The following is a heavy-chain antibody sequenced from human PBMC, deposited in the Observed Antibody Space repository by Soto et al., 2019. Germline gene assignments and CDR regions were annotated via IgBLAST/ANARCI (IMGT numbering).Heavy chain of an antibody. V-gene: IGHV3-21*01. CDR2: ISSSSSYI. CDR1: GFTFRSYS. D-gene: IGHD6-13*01. CDR3: ARVKAAAGYYYYYGMDV. Sequence: EVQLVESGGGLVKPGGSLRLSCAASGFTFRSYSMNWVRQAPGKGLEWVSSISSSSSYIYYADSVKGRFTISRDNAKNSLYLQMNSLRAEDTAVYYCARVKAAAGYYYYYGMDVWGQGTTVTVSS. J-gene: IGHJ6*02.